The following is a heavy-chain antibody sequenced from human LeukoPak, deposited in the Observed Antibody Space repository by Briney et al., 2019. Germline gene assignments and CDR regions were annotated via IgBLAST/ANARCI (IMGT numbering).Heavy chain of an antibody. V-gene: IGHV3-48*04. CDR1: GFTFSSYP. Sequence: PGGSLRLSCAASGFTFSSYPMNWVRQAPGKGMEWVSYIGSSSSTIYYAESVKGRFTISRDDAKQSLFLQMTRLRAEDTALYYCARGGIGVRGVIPFDYWGQGTLVTVSS. D-gene: IGHD3-10*02. CDR2: IGSSSSTI. CDR3: ARGGIGVRGVIPFDY. J-gene: IGHJ4*02.